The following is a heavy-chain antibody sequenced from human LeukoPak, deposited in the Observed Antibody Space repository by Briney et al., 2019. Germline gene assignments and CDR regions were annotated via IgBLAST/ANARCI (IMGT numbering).Heavy chain of an antibody. CDR1: GGSISSRGYY. V-gene: IGHV4-31*01. CDR2: IYYGGDT. CDR3: ARNGYTYGLDL. J-gene: IGHJ5*02. Sequence: SQTLSLTCTVSGGSISSRGYYWSWVRQHPGKGLEWIAYIYYGGDTYYNPSLKGQATISIDTSKNEVFLQLRSVFAADTAVYYCARNGYTYGLDLWGQGTLVTVSS. D-gene: IGHD5-18*01.